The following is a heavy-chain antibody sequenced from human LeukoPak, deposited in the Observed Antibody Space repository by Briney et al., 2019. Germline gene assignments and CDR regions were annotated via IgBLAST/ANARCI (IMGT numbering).Heavy chain of an antibody. D-gene: IGHD4-11*01. J-gene: IGHJ4*02. CDR2: IYIGSST. V-gene: IGHV3-66*01. CDR1: GFTVSSNY. Sequence: PGGSLRLSCAAFGFTVSSNYMSWVRQAPGKGLEWVSIIYIGSSTYYADSVKGRFTISRDNSKNTLYLQMNSLRAEDTAVYYCAGRTIEVTIDYRGQGTLVTVS. CDR3: AGRTIEVTIDY.